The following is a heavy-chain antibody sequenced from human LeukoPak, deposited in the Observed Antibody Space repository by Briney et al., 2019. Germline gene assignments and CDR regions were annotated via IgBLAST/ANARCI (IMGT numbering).Heavy chain of an antibody. CDR1: GGSFSGYY. CDR3: ARGKVVGATPSYNWFDP. CDR2: INHSGST. V-gene: IGHV4-34*01. J-gene: IGHJ5*02. D-gene: IGHD1-26*01. Sequence: SETLSLTCAVYGGSFSGYYWSWIRQPPGKGLEWIGEINHSGSTYYNPSLKSRVTISVDTSKNQFSLKLSSVTAADTAVYYCARGKVVGATPSYNWFDPWGQGTLVTVSS.